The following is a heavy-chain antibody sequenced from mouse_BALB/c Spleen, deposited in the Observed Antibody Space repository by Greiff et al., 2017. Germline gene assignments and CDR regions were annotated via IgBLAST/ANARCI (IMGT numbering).Heavy chain of an antibody. D-gene: IGHD2-1*01. Sequence: VQLQQSGAELAKPGASVKMSCKASGYTFTSYWMHWVKQRPGQGLEWIGYINPSTGYTEYNQKFKDKATLTADKSSSTAYMQLSSLTSEDSAVYYCARANLMGNYGGGAMDYWGQGTSVTVSS. CDR1: GYTFTSYW. CDR2: INPSTGYT. CDR3: ARANLMGNYGGGAMDY. J-gene: IGHJ4*01. V-gene: IGHV1-7*01.